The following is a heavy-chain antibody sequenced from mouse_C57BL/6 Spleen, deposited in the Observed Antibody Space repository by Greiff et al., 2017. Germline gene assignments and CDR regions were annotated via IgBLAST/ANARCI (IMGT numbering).Heavy chain of an antibody. CDR2: IYPGDGDT. CDR1: GYAFCSSW. CDR3: ARSKLYYGSTPWYFDV. D-gene: IGHD1-1*01. Sequence: VQRVESGPELVKPGASVKISCKASGYAFCSSWMNWVKQRPGKGLEWIGRIYPGDGDTNYNGKFKGKATLTADKSSSTAYMQLSSLTSEDSAVYFCARSKLYYGSTPWYFDVWGTGTTVTVSS. V-gene: IGHV1-82*01. J-gene: IGHJ1*03.